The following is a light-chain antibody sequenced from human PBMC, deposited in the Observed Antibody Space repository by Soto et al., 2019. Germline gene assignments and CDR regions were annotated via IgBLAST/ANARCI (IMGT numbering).Light chain of an antibody. CDR2: AAS. J-gene: IGKJ5*01. Sequence: DIQMTPSPSSLSASVVDIVIITCLASQTISSHLNWYQQKPGKAPNLLVYAASSLQSGVPSRFTGSGSGTDFTLTISSLQPEDFATYFCQQSYTTPITFGQGTRLEIK. CDR1: QTISSH. CDR3: QQSYTTPIT. V-gene: IGKV1-39*01.